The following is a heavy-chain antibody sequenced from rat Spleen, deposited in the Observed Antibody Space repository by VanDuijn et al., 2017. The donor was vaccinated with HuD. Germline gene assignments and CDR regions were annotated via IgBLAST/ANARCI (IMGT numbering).Heavy chain of an antibody. Sequence: EVQLVESGGGLVQPGRSLKLSCAASGFTFSNYGMAWVRQAPTKGLEWVATLSYDGITTYYRDSVRGRFTISRDIAKSTLYLQMDSLRSEDTATYYCARRHYGYTDYFDSWGQGVMVTVSS. D-gene: IGHD1-9*01. V-gene: IGHV5-29*01. CDR1: GFTFSNYG. CDR3: ARRHYGYTDYFDS. J-gene: IGHJ2*01. CDR2: LSYDGITT.